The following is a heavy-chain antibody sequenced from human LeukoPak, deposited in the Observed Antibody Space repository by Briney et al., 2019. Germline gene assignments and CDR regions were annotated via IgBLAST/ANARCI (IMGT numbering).Heavy chain of an antibody. V-gene: IGHV4-34*01. J-gene: IGHJ6*03. Sequence: SETLSLTCAVYGGSFSGYYWSWIRQPPGKGLEWIGEINHSGSTNYNPSLKSRVTISLDTSKNQFSLKLSSVTAADTAVYYCARGRAATTYYYYYMDVWGKGTTVTVSS. CDR1: GGSFSGYY. CDR3: ARGRAATTYYYYYMDV. CDR2: INHSGST. D-gene: IGHD1-14*01.